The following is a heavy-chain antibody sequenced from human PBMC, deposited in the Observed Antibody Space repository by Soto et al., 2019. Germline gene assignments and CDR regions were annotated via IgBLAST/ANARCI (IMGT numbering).Heavy chain of an antibody. CDR2: IDADGRSP. V-gene: IGHV3-74*01. CDR1: GFTFSSYW. D-gene: IGHD3-16*01. Sequence: VGSLRLSCAASGFTFSSYWMHWVRQAPGEGLVWVSQIDADGRSPSYAGSVKGRFTISRDNARSTLYLQMNSLRADDTAVYFCATLSAPTDYWGQGTLVTVSS. J-gene: IGHJ4*02. CDR3: ATLSAPTDY.